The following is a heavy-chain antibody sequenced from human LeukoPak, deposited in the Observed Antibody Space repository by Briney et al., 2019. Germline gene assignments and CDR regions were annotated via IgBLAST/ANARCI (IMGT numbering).Heavy chain of an antibody. Sequence: KPSETLSLTCAVYGGSFSGNYWTLIRQTPGRGLEWIGKSSPTGDITGYNPSLKGRATISVDSSKNQFSLKLTSVTAADTGVYYCARVPDFIARPCDSWGPGTLVTVSS. CDR1: GGSFSGNY. CDR3: ARVPDFIARPCDS. CDR2: SSPTGDIT. D-gene: IGHD2-21*01. V-gene: IGHV4-34*01. J-gene: IGHJ4*02.